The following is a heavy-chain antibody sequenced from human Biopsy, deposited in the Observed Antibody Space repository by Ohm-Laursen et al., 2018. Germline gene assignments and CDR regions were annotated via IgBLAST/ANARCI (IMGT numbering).Heavy chain of an antibody. CDR1: GESSSGYF. D-gene: IGHD6-19*01. CDR2: INQSGST. J-gene: IGHJ6*02. Sequence: SETLSLTCAVNGESSSGYFWNWIRQPPGKGLEWIGEINQSGSTKYNPSLKRRATLSADSSNSQFSLRLTSVTAADTAIYYCARSSGYFKLDVWGQGTTVTVSS. V-gene: IGHV4-34*01. CDR3: ARSSGYFKLDV.